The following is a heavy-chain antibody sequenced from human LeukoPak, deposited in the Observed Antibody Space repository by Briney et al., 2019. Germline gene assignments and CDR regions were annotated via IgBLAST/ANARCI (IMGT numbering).Heavy chain of an antibody. J-gene: IGHJ1*01. Sequence: GASVTVSCKASGGTFSSYAISWVRQAPGQGLEWMGRIIPIFGTANYAQKFQGRVTITTDESTSTAYMELSSLRSEDTAVYYCARGRYSVLVVVAHGGLRHCGADRHSIHWGQGTLVTVSS. CDR1: GGTFSSYA. CDR2: IIPIFGTA. V-gene: IGHV1-69*05. D-gene: IGHD2-21*02. CDR3: ARGRYSVLVVVAHGGLRHCGADRHSIH.